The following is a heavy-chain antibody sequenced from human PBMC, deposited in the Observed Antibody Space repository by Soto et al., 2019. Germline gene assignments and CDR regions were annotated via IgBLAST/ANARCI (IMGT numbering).Heavy chain of an antibody. CDR2: INSDGTIA. J-gene: IGHJ4*02. CDR3: ARAMTSVGAAAKGDF. Sequence: EVQLLESGGGLILPGGSLRLSCAASGFTFNTHWMYWVRQVPGKGLVWVSSINSDGTIADYADSVKGRFTISRDNPKNTLYLQMNSLSPEDTAVYYCARAMTSVGAAAKGDFWGQGTLVTVSS. D-gene: IGHD1-26*01. V-gene: IGHV3-74*01. CDR1: GFTFNTHW.